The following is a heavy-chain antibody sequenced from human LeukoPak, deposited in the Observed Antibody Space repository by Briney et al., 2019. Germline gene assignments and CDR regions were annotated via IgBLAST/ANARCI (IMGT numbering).Heavy chain of an antibody. Sequence: HAGGSLRLSCAASGFTFSSYAMSWVRQAPGKGLEWVANIKQDGSEKYYVDSVKGRFTISRDNAKNSLYLQMNSLRAEDTAVYYCARYCSSTSCYQYWGQGTLVTVSS. J-gene: IGHJ4*02. V-gene: IGHV3-7*01. CDR2: IKQDGSEK. CDR3: ARYCSSTSCYQY. D-gene: IGHD2-2*01. CDR1: GFTFSSYA.